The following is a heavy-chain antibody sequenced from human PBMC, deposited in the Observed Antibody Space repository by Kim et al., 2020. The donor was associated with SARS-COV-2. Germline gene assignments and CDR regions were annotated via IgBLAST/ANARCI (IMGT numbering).Heavy chain of an antibody. Sequence: GGSLRLSCAASGFTFSSYSMSWVRQAPGKGLEWVSSISSNSSYIYYADSVKGRFTISRDNAKNSLYLQMNSLRAEDTAVYYCARAPGYYYDNSDYWGQGTLVTVSS. V-gene: IGHV3-21*01. CDR3: ARAPGYYYDNSDY. J-gene: IGHJ4*02. CDR1: GFTFSSYS. CDR2: ISSNSSYI. D-gene: IGHD3-22*01.